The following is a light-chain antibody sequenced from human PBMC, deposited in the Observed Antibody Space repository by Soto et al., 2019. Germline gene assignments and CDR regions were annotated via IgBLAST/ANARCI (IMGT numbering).Light chain of an antibody. CDR3: QQYGSSPPLS. V-gene: IGKV3-20*01. Sequence: EIVLTQSPGILSLSPGERATLSCRASLSVTSNFLAWYQQKPGQAPRLLIYGVSSRATGIPDRFSGSRSGTDFTLTISRLEPEDFAVYHCQQYGSSPPLSFGGGTKVDIK. CDR2: GVS. J-gene: IGKJ4*01. CDR1: LSVTSNF.